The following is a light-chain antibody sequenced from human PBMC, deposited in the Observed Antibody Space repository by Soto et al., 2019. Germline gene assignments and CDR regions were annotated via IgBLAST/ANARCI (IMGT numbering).Light chain of an antibody. V-gene: IGKV1-39*01. CDR2: DAS. CDR1: QNIRTY. CDR3: QQYNSYPWT. J-gene: IGKJ1*01. Sequence: DIQMTQSPSSLSASVGDRVTITCRASQNIRTYINWYQQKSGRAPNLLIFDASRLQSGVPSRFSGTGSGTDFTLTITSLQPDDFATYYCQQYNSYPWTFGQGTKVEIK.